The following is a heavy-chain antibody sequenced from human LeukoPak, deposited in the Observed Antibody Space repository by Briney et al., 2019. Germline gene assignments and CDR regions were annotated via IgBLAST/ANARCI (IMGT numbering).Heavy chain of an antibody. CDR2: INHSRST. CDR1: GGSSSGYY. CDR3: ARFFRTVWELPYY. Sequence: KPSETLSLTCVLYGGSSSGYYWSWIRQPPGKGLEWIGEINHSRSTNYNPSLKSRVTISVDTSKNQFSLRLSSVTAADTAVYYCARFFRTVWELPYYWGPGNLVTVSS. V-gene: IGHV4-34*01. D-gene: IGHD1-26*01. J-gene: IGHJ4*02.